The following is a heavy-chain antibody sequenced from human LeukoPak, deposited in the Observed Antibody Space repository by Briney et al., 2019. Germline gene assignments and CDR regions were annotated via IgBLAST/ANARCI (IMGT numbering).Heavy chain of an antibody. CDR2: ISSSGDYT. D-gene: IGHD4-17*01. CDR3: VKRGRTSDYAYDY. J-gene: IGHJ4*02. V-gene: IGHV3-64D*06. Sequence: GGSLRLSCSASGFTFSDYAMHWVRQAPGRGLQFVSAISSSGDYTSYSDSVKGRFTISRDNSKNTLHLQMGSLRPEDTAVYFCVKRGRTSDYAYDYWGQGSLVTVSS. CDR1: GFTFSDYA.